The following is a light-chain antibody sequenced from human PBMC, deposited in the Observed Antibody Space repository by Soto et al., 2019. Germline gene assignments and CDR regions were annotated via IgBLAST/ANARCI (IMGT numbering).Light chain of an antibody. CDR2: GAS. V-gene: IGKV3-20*01. CDR1: QSVSSSF. CDR3: QHYGTSLRT. Sequence: EIMLTQSPGTLSLSPGERATLSCRASQSVSSSFLAWYQQKPGQAPRLLIYGASIRATGIPDRFSGSGSGTVFTFTISRLEPEDFAMYLCQHYGTSLRTFGQGTKVDIK. J-gene: IGKJ1*01.